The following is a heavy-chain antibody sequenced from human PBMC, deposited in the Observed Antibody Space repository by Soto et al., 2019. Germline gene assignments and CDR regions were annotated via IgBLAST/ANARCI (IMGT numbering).Heavy chain of an antibody. CDR3: AREGGYVDY. D-gene: IGHD1-1*01. CDR1: GGPIRSSSHS. V-gene: IGHV4-39*02. Sequence: SETLSLTCTVSGGPIRSSSHSWGWIRQSPGTGLEWIGSIDESMDSYYNPSLKSRVTLFVDTSAHPFSLKLISATGADSAIYYCAREGGYVDYWGQGTLVTVSS. J-gene: IGHJ4*02. CDR2: IDESMDS.